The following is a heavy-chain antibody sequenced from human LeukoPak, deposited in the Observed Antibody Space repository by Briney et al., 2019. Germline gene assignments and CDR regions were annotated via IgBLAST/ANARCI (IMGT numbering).Heavy chain of an antibody. Sequence: ASVKVSCKATSRISWVRQAPGQGLEWMGWIGTYGGDTYYAQKFQGRITVTTDTSTSTVYMELRHLRSDDTAGYYCARDLWNFYDDSGYNRDFDSWGQGTLVTVSS. D-gene: IGHD3-22*01. V-gene: IGHV1-18*01. CDR1: TSR. CDR3: ARDLWNFYDDSGYNRDFDS. CDR2: IGTYGGDT. J-gene: IGHJ5*01.